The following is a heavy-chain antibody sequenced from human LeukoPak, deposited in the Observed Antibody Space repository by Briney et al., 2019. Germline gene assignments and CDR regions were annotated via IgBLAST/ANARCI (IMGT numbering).Heavy chain of an antibody. V-gene: IGHV5-51*01. Sequence: GESLKISCKGSGYSFSSYWIGWVRQLPGKGLEWMGIIYPGDSDTRYSPSFQGQVTISADKSISTAYLQWSSLKASDTAMNYCASGLVATTRFDAFDIWGQGTMVTVSS. CDR1: GYSFSSYW. CDR3: ASGLVATTRFDAFDI. CDR2: IYPGDSDT. J-gene: IGHJ3*02. D-gene: IGHD5-12*01.